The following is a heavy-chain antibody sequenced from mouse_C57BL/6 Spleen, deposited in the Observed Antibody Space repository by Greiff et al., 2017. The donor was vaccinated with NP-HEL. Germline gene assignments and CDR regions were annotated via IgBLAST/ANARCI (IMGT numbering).Heavy chain of an antibody. V-gene: IGHV1-50*01. CDR2: IDPSDSYT. CDR1: GYTFTSYW. D-gene: IGHD2-3*01. J-gene: IGHJ3*01. Sequence: QVQLQQPGAELVKPGASVKLSCKASGYTFTSYWMQWVKQRPGQGLEWIGEIDPSDSYTNYNQKFKGKATLTVDTSSSTAYMQLSSLTSEDSAVYYCLIYDGYQGAYWGQGTLVTVSA. CDR3: LIYDGYQGAY.